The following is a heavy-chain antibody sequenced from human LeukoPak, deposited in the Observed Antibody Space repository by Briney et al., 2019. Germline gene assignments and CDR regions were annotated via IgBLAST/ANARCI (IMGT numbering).Heavy chain of an antibody. CDR3: AKRAWELLRAFDI. Sequence: GGSLRLSCAASGFTFSSYGMHWVRQAPGKGLEWVSGISGSGGSTYYADSVKGRFTISRDNSKNTLYLQMNSLRAEDTAVYYCAKRAWELLRAFDIWGQGTMVTVSS. J-gene: IGHJ3*02. D-gene: IGHD1-26*01. CDR2: ISGSGGST. V-gene: IGHV3-23*01. CDR1: GFTFSSYG.